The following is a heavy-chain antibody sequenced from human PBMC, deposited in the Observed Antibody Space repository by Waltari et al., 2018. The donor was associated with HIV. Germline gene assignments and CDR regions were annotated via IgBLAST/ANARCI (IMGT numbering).Heavy chain of an antibody. CDR2: ISDDGSIK. CDR3: AREVGIVATIYFDY. Sequence: QVQLVESGGGVVQPGRSLRLSCAASGFTFSSYAMHWVRQAPDKGLEWVAVISDDGSIKFYADSVRGRFTISRDNSKNTLYLQMNSLRAEDTAVYYCAREVGIVATIYFDYWGQGTLVTVSS. V-gene: IGHV3-30*04. J-gene: IGHJ4*02. CDR1: GFTFSSYA. D-gene: IGHD5-12*01.